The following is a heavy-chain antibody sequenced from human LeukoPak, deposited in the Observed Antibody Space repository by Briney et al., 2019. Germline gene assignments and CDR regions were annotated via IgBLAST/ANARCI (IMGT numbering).Heavy chain of an antibody. CDR2: INHSGST. CDR1: GRSFSGYY. Sequence: SETLSLTCAVYGRSFSGYYWSWIRQPPGKGLEWIGEINHSGSTNYNPSLKSRVTISVDTSKNQFSLKLSSVTAADTAVYYCARDLGGPGGNDYWGQGTLVTVSS. J-gene: IGHJ4*02. D-gene: IGHD1-26*01. V-gene: IGHV4-34*01. CDR3: ARDLGGPGGNDY.